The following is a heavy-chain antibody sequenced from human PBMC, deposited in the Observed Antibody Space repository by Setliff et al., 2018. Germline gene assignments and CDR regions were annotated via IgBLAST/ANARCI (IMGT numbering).Heavy chain of an antibody. CDR2: INPGGLTS. D-gene: IGHD4-17*01. J-gene: IGHJ5*02. CDR3: ARDVPLTTVTKNYFGP. V-gene: IGHV1-46*01. Sequence: ASVKVSCKTSGYSFTSHYVHWVRQAPGQGLEWMGIINPGGLTSSSTQKFEGRVTMTGDTSTSTVYMELNSLTSDDTAVYYCARDVPLTTVTKNYFGPWGQGTLVTVS. CDR1: GYSFTSHY.